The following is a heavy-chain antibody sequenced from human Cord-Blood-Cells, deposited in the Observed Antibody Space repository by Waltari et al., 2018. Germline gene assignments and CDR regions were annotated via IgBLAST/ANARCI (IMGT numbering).Heavy chain of an antibody. CDR1: GYTFTGYY. Sequence: QVQLVQSGAEVKKPGASVKVSCKASGYTFTGYYMHWVRQAPGQGLEWMGWINPNSGGTNYAQKFQGRVTMTRDTSISTAYMELSRLRSDDTAVYYCARGLYYYGSGSYYTFDIWGQGTMVTVSS. J-gene: IGHJ3*02. V-gene: IGHV1-2*02. D-gene: IGHD3-10*01. CDR3: ARGLYYYGSGSYYTFDI. CDR2: INPNSGGT.